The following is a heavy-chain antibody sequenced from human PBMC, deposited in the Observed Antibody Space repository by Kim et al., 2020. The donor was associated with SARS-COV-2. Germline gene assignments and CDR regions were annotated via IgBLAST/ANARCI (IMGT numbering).Heavy chain of an antibody. CDR2: IIPILGIA. V-gene: IGHV1-69*04. D-gene: IGHD2-2*01. Sequence: SVKVSCKASGGTFSSYAISWVRQAPGQGLEWMGRIIPILGIANYAQKFQGRVTITADKSTSTAYMELSSLRSEDTAVYYCARGVVPAATKWSYYGMDVWGQGTTVTVSS. J-gene: IGHJ6*02. CDR1: GGTFSSYA. CDR3: ARGVVPAATKWSYYGMDV.